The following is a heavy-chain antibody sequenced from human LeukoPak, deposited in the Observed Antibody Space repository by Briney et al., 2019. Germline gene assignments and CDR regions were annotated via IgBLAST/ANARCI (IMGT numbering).Heavy chain of an antibody. CDR1: GGSVSGDS. D-gene: IGHD2-21*02. CDR2: IYYTGAI. J-gene: IGHJ6*03. Sequence: SDTLSLTCTVSGGSVSGDSWTWIRQPAGKGLEWIGYIYYTGAINYSPSLMGRVAMSVDTSQNQFSLKLTSVTAADTAVYYCARNGFRTYCGTDCYSDYMDVWGKGTTVIVSS. CDR3: ARNGFRTYCGTDCYSDYMDV. V-gene: IGHV4-59*02.